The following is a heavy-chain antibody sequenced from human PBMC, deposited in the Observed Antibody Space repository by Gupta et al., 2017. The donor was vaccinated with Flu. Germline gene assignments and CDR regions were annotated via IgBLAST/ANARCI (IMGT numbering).Heavy chain of an antibody. CDR3: ARDRRRYTTPSRDYYGMDV. Sequence: QVQLVQSGAEVKKPGSSVKVSCKASGGTFSSYAISWVRQAPGQGLEWMGGIIPIFGTANYAQKFQGRVTITADESTSTAYMELSSLRSEDTAVYYCARDRRRYTTPSRDYYGMDVWGQGTTVTVPS. D-gene: IGHD1-14*01. CDR2: IIPIFGTA. CDR1: GGTFSSYA. J-gene: IGHJ6*02. V-gene: IGHV1-69*01.